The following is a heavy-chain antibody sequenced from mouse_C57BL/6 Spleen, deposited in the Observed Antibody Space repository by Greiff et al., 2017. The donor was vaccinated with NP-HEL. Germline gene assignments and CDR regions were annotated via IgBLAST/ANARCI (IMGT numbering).Heavy chain of an antibody. Sequence: QVQLQQSGPELVKPGASVKISCKASGYAFSSSWMNWVKQRPGKGLEWIGRIYPGDGDTNYNGKFKGKATLTADKSSSTAYMQLSSLTSEDSAVYFCARGSSGDLAYWGQGTLVTVSA. V-gene: IGHV1-82*01. CDR2: IYPGDGDT. CDR3: ARGSSGDLAY. J-gene: IGHJ3*01. CDR1: GYAFSSSW. D-gene: IGHD3-2*02.